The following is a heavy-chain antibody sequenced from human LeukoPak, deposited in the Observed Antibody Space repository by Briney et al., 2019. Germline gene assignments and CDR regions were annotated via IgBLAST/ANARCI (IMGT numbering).Heavy chain of an antibody. J-gene: IGHJ4*02. Sequence: SETLSLTCAVYGGSFSGYYWSWIRQPPGKGLEWIGEINHSGSTNYNPSLKSRVTISVDTSKNQFSLKLSSVTAADTAVYYCAREGSGGTIYYFDYWGQGTLVTVSS. CDR3: AREGSGGTIYYFDY. CDR2: INHSGST. CDR1: GGSFSGYY. V-gene: IGHV4-34*01. D-gene: IGHD3-9*01.